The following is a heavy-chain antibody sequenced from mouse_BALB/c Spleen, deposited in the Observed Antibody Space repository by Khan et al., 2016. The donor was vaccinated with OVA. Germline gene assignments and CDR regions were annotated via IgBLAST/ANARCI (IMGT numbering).Heavy chain of an antibody. CDR2: ISYSGST. D-gene: IGHD1-1*01. CDR3: ARGNYYGYAMDY. CDR1: GYSITSNYA. V-gene: IGHV3-2*02. J-gene: IGHJ4*01. Sequence: EVKLEESGPGLVKPSQSLSLTCTVTGYSITSNYAWNWIRQFPGNKLEWMGYISYSGSTSYNPSLKSRISITRDTSKNQFFLQLSSVTTEVTATYYCARGNYYGYAMDYWGQGTSVTVSS.